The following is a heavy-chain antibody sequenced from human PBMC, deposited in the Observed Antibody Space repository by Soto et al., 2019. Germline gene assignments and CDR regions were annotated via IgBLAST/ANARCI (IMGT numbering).Heavy chain of an antibody. D-gene: IGHD2-21*02. CDR3: AKDIAGYCGGDSYLPEYFQH. CDR1: GFTFSSYG. Sequence: GGSLRLSCAASGFTFSSYGMHWVRQAPGKGLEWVAVISYDGSNKYYADSVKGRFTISRDNSKNTLYLQMNSLRAEDTAVYYCAKDIAGYCGGDSYLPEYFQHWGQGALVTVSS. J-gene: IGHJ1*01. V-gene: IGHV3-30*18. CDR2: ISYDGSNK.